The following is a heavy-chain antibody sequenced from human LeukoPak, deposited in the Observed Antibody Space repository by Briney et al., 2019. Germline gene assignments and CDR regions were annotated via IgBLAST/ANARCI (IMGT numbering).Heavy chain of an antibody. CDR1: GYSISSGYY. D-gene: IGHD3-22*01. Sequence: PSETLSLTCTVSGYSISSGYYWGWIRRPPGKGLEWIGSIYHSGSTYYNPSLKSRVTISVDTSKNQFSLKLSSVTAADTAVYYCARGLGSGYYGDYWSQGTLVTVSS. CDR2: IYHSGST. V-gene: IGHV4-38-2*02. CDR3: ARGLGSGYYGDY. J-gene: IGHJ4*02.